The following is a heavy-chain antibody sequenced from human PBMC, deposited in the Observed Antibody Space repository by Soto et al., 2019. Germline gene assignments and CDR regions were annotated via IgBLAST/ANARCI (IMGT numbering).Heavy chain of an antibody. V-gene: IGHV3-7*01. CDR1: GFTFSSYW. J-gene: IGHJ2*01. D-gene: IGHD6-6*01. Sequence: EVQLVESGGGLVQPGGSLRLSCAASGFTFSSYWMSWVRQAPGKGLEWVANIKQDGSEKYYVDSVKGRFTISRDNAKNSLYLQMNSLRAEDTAVYYCASLEGEYSSSRSVSVWYFDLWGRGTLVTVSS. CDR3: ASLEGEYSSSRSVSVWYFDL. CDR2: IKQDGSEK.